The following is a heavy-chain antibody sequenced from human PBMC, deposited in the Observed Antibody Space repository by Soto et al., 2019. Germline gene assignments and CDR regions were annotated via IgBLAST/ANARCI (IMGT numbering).Heavy chain of an antibody. CDR3: AKNGGDYYGSGSDYYGMDV. Sequence: QPGGSLRLSCAASGFTFSSYAMSWVRQAPGKGLEWVSAISGSGGSTYYTDSVKGRFTIPRDNSKNTLYLQMNSLRAEDTAVYYCAKNGGDYYGSGSDYYGMDVWGQGTTVTVSS. D-gene: IGHD3-10*01. V-gene: IGHV3-23*01. J-gene: IGHJ6*02. CDR1: GFTFSSYA. CDR2: ISGSGGST.